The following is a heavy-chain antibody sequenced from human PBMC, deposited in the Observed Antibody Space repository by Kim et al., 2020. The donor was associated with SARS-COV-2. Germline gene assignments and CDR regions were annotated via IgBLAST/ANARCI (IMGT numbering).Heavy chain of an antibody. J-gene: IGHJ4*02. CDR3: AEYYYDSSGYSTNNDY. CDR2: INHSGST. CDR1: GGSFSGYY. V-gene: IGHV4-34*01. D-gene: IGHD3-22*01. Sequence: SETLSLTCAVYGGSFSGYYWNWIRQPPGKGLEWIGEINHSGSTNYNPSLKSRVTISVDTSKNQFSLKLSSVTAADTAVYYCAEYYYDSSGYSTNNDYWGQGTLVTVSS.